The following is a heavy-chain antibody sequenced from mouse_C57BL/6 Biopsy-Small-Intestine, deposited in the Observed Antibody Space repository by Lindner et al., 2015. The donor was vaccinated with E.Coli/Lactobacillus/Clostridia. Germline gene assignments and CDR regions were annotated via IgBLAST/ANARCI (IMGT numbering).Heavy chain of an antibody. CDR1: GYTFTSYD. CDR3: AREFGTTVVAPDY. D-gene: IGHD1-1*01. V-gene: IGHV1-85*01. J-gene: IGHJ2*01. Sequence: VQLQESGAELVKPGASVKLSCKASGYTFTSYDINWVKQRPGQGLEWIGWIYPRDGSTKYNEKFKGKATLTVDTSSSTAYMELHSLTSEDSAVYFCAREFGTTVVAPDYWGQGTTLTVSS. CDR2: IYPRDGST.